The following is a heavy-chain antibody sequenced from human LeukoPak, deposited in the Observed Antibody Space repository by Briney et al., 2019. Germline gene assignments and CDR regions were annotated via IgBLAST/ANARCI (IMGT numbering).Heavy chain of an antibody. D-gene: IGHD2-2*01. Sequence: PSETLSLTCTVSGGSISSDYWSWIRQPAGKGLEWIGRIYTSGSTNYNPSLKSRVTMSVDTSKNQFSLKLSSVTAAHTAVYYCARVSPAAHRYYYYMDVWGKGTTVTVSS. CDR2: IYTSGST. CDR3: ARVSPAAHRYYYYMDV. CDR1: GGSISSDY. J-gene: IGHJ6*03. V-gene: IGHV4-4*07.